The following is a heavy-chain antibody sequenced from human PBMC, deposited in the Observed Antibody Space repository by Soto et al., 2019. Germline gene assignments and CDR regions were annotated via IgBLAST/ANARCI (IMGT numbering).Heavy chain of an antibody. Sequence: SVKVSCKASGFTFTSSAVQWVRQARGQRLEWIGWIVVGSGNTNYAQKFQERVTITRDMSTSTAYMELSSLRSEDTAVYYCAATVLLWFGELLEGPSDHWGQGTLVTVSS. CDR3: AATVLLWFGELLEGPSDH. V-gene: IGHV1-58*01. CDR1: GFTFTSSA. CDR2: IVVGSGNT. D-gene: IGHD3-10*01. J-gene: IGHJ5*02.